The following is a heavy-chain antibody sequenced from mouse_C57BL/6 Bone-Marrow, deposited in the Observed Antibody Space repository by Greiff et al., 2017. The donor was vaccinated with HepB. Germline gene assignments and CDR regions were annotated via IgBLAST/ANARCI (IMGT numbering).Heavy chain of an antibody. CDR2: IDPSDSYT. D-gene: IGHD4-1*01. CDR1: GYTFTSYW. V-gene: IGHV1-59*01. J-gene: IGHJ3*01. CDR3: ARDNWAAWFAY. Sequence: VKLQQPGAELVRPGTSVKLSCKASGYTFTSYWMHWVKQRPGQGLEWIGVIDPSDSYTNYNQKFKGKATLTVDTSSSTAYMQLSSLTSEDSAVYYCARDNWAAWFAYWGQGTLVTVSA.